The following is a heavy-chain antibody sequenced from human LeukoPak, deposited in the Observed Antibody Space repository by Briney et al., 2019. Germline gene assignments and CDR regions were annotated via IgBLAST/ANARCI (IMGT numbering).Heavy chain of an antibody. D-gene: IGHD3-10*01. Sequence: GGSLRLSCAASGFTFSSYGMHWVRQAPGKGLEWVAVISYDGSNKYYADSVKGRFTISRDNSKNTLYLQMNSLRAEDTAVHYCAKDPGQSFDYWGQGTLVTVSS. CDR2: ISYDGSNK. CDR3: AKDPGQSFDY. V-gene: IGHV3-30*18. CDR1: GFTFSSYG. J-gene: IGHJ4*02.